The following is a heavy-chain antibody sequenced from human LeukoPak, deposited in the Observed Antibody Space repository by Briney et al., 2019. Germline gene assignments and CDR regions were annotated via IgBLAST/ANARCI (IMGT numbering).Heavy chain of an antibody. Sequence: GASVKVSCKASGYTFTGHYMHWVRQAPGQGLEWMGWINPNSGGTNYAQKFQGRVTMTRDTSISTAYMELSRLRSDDTAVYYCARVVNLGYCSSTSCGFDYWGQGTLVTVSS. CDR1: GYTFTGHY. CDR2: INPNSGGT. CDR3: ARVVNLGYCSSTSCGFDY. J-gene: IGHJ4*02. D-gene: IGHD2-2*01. V-gene: IGHV1-2*02.